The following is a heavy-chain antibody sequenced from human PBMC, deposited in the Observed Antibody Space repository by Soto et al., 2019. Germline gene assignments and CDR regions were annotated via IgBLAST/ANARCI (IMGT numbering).Heavy chain of an antibody. CDR1: SGSFSCYY. J-gene: IGHJ4*02. CDR2: ISQSGNT. CDR3: ARAPKVSGSSQTRPDF. Sequence: PSETLSLTCSIYSGSFSCYYWSWIRQPPGKGLEWTGEISQSGNTNYSPSLKSRVSISIDTSKKQFSLNLASVSAADTAVYYCARAPKVSGSSQTRPDFWGQGTLVTV. D-gene: IGHD6-6*01. V-gene: IGHV4-34*01.